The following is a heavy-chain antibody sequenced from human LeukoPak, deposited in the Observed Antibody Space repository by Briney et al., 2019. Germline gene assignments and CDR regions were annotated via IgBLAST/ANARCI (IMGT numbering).Heavy chain of an antibody. Sequence: GASVKVSCKASGYTFTSYGISWVRQAPGQGLEWMGWISAYNGNTNYAQKLQGRVTMTTDTSTSTAYMELRSLRSDDTAVYYCARVGSSGYFDYYCYYMDVWGKGTTVTISS. CDR2: ISAYNGNT. CDR3: ARVGSSGYFDYYCYYMDV. CDR1: GYTFTSYG. J-gene: IGHJ6*03. D-gene: IGHD3-22*01. V-gene: IGHV1-18*01.